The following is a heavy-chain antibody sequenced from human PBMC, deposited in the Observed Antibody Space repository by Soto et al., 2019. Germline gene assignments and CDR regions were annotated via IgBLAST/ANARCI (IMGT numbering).Heavy chain of an antibody. D-gene: IGHD3-22*01. J-gene: IGHJ5*02. Sequence: QVQLVQSGAEVKKAGASVKVSCKASGYTFYRYGITWVRQAPGQGLEWMGWINPSNDNTNYAQKFRGRVTMTTDASTSTAHMELRSLKSDDTAVYYCARDTQQDSNGYYLEWFDPWGQGTLVNVSS. CDR1: GYTFYRYG. V-gene: IGHV1-18*01. CDR3: ARDTQQDSNGYYLEWFDP. CDR2: INPSNDNT.